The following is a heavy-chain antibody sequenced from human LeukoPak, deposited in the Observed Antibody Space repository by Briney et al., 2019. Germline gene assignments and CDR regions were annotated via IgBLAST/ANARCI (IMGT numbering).Heavy chain of an antibody. CDR1: GFTFSIHW. Sequence: GGSLRLSCVASGFTFSIHWMSWVRQAPGKGLEWVANIKQDGSEKYYVDSVKGQFTISRDNAKNSVYLQMNSLRAEDTAVYYCGRSRTMDTWDYWGQGTLVTVSS. V-gene: IGHV3-7*03. J-gene: IGHJ4*02. D-gene: IGHD5-18*01. CDR3: GRSRTMDTWDY. CDR2: IKQDGSEK.